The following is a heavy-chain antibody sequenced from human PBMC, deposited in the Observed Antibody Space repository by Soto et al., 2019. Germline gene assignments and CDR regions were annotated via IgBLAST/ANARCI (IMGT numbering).Heavy chain of an antibody. V-gene: IGHV3-23*01. CDR1: GFTFSSYA. J-gene: IGHJ2*01. D-gene: IGHD4-4*01. Sequence: GGSLRLSCAASGFTFSSYAMYWVRQAPGKGLEWVSVISGSGGSTYYADSVKGRFTISRDNSNSTLYLQMNSLRAEDTAVYYCAKDESRRNRRYFDLWGRGTLVTVSS. CDR3: AKDESRRNRRYFDL. CDR2: ISGSGGST.